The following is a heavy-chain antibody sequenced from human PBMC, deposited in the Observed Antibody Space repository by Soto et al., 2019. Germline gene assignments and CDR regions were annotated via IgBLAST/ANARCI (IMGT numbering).Heavy chain of an antibody. CDR1: GFTFSSYA. Sequence: EVQLLESGGGLVQPGGSLRLSCAASGFTFSSYAMSWVRQAPGKGLEWVSAISGSGGSTYYADSVKGRFTISRDNSKNTLYLQMNSLRAEDTAVYYCAKEPGITGTRLALFDYWGQGTLVTVSS. CDR3: AKEPGITGTRLALFDY. V-gene: IGHV3-23*01. CDR2: ISGSGGST. D-gene: IGHD1-20*01. J-gene: IGHJ4*02.